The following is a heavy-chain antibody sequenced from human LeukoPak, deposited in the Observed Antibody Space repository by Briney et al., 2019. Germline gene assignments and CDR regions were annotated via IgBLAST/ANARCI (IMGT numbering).Heavy chain of an antibody. CDR3: TRETVFDN. D-gene: IGHD1-26*01. CDR2: IKSKIDGGTT. Sequence: GGSLRLSCVASGFTFSNAWMSRVRQAPGKGLEWVGRIKSKIDGGTTDYAAPVKGRFTISRDDSKNTLYLQMNSLKTEDTAVYYCTRETVFDNWGQGTLVTVSS. J-gene: IGHJ5*02. V-gene: IGHV3-15*01. CDR1: GFTFSNAW.